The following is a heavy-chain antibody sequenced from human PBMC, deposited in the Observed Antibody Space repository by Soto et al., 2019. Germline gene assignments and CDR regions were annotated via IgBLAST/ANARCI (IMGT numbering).Heavy chain of an antibody. CDR2: MYHSGST. Sequence: PFETLSLTCAVSGGSISSGWYSWGWIRQPPGKGLEWIGYMYHSGSTYYNPSLKSRVTISIDRSKNQFSLKLSSVTAAGTAVYYCARVPDYWGQGILVTVSS. J-gene: IGHJ4*02. CDR1: GGSISSGWYS. D-gene: IGHD2-2*01. CDR3: ARVPDY. V-gene: IGHV4-30-2*01.